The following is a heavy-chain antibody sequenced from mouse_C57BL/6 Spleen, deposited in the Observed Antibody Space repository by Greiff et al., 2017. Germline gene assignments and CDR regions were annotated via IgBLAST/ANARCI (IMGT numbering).Heavy chain of an antibody. CDR1: GYTFTSYW. CDR2: IYPSDSET. CDR3: ARDDYYGSSGFDY. Sequence: QVQLQQPGAELVRPGSSVKLSCKASGYTFTSYWMDWVKQRPGQGLEWIGNIYPSDSETHYNQKFKDKATLTVDKSSSTAYMQLSSLTSEDSAVYYCARDDYYGSSGFDYWGQGTTLTVSS. D-gene: IGHD1-1*01. V-gene: IGHV1-61*01. J-gene: IGHJ2*01.